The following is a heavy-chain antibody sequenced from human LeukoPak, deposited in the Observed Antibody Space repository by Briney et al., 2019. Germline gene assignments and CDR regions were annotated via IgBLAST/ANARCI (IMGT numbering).Heavy chain of an antibody. CDR2: IRFDGNKE. Sequence: QAGGSLRLSCAASGFTYSKYAIHCLRRAPGKGLEWLTFIRFDGNKEDYADSVKGRFTISRDTSKNTLYLQMNSLRTEDTAVYFCAKDFLISQKSGYFFDEWGQGILVTVSS. D-gene: IGHD3-3*01. CDR1: GFTYSKYA. CDR3: AKDFLISQKSGYFFDE. J-gene: IGHJ4*02. V-gene: IGHV3-30*02.